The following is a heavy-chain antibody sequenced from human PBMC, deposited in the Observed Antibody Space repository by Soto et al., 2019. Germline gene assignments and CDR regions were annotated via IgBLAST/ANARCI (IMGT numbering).Heavy chain of an antibody. CDR3: ARDVESGYGNYGSDWFDP. D-gene: IGHD4-17*01. CDR2: FNGRGNNI. Sequence: DVQLVQSGGGWVQAEGPLRLSWVASHVPFSSYDIIWAAKSPGKGLEGIHYFNGRGNNIPYADPVKARFTISRNNAKNSLYLQMNGLRVEDTARYSCARDVESGYGNYGSDWFDPWGQGTLVNVAA. CDR1: HVPFSSYD. J-gene: IGHJ5*02. V-gene: IGHV3-48*03.